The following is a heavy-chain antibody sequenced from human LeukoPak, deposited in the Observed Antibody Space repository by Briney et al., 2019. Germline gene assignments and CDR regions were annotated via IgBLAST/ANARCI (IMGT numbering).Heavy chain of an antibody. Sequence: PGGSLRLSCAASGFPFSGSWMDWVRQAPGKRMEWVANIKQDGSEKHYADSVKGRFTISRDNAKNSLFLQMSGLRAEDTAVYYCSRSLDYWGLGALVTVSS. V-gene: IGHV3-7*01. CDR1: GFPFSGSW. CDR2: IKQDGSEK. CDR3: SRSLDY. J-gene: IGHJ4*02.